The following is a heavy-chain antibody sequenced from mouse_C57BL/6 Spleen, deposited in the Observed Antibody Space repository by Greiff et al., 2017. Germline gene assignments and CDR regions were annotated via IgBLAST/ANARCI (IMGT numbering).Heavy chain of an antibody. CDR2: INPYNGGT. J-gene: IGHJ2*01. V-gene: IGHV1-19*01. CDR1: GYTFTDYY. Sequence: VHVKQSGPVLVKPGASVKMSCKASGYTFTDYYMNWVKQSHGKSLEWIGVINPYNGGTSYNQKFKGKATLTVDKSSSTAYMELNSLTSEDSAVYYCADGESLYYFDYWGQGTTLTVSS. CDR3: ADGESLYYFDY. D-gene: IGHD2-3*01.